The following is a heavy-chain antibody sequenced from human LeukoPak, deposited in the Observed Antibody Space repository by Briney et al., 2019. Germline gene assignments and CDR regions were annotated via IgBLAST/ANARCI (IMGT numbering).Heavy chain of an antibody. CDR3: ARHGGDQFVVGNWIDP. V-gene: IGHV5-51*01. J-gene: IGHJ5*02. Sequence: GESLKISCKGSGYRFTSYWIGWVRQMPGKGLEWMGIIYPGDSDTRYSPSFQGQVTISADKSISTAYLQWSSLKASDTAMYYCARHGGDQFVVGNWIDPWGQGTLVTVSS. CDR1: GYRFTSYW. CDR2: IYPGDSDT. D-gene: IGHD2-15*01.